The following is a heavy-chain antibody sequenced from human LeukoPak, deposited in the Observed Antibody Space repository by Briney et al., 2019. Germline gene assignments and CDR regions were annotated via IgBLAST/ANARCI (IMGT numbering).Heavy chain of an antibody. D-gene: IGHD4-23*01. CDR1: GGSISSYY. CDR2: IYYSGST. V-gene: IGHV4-59*08. Sequence: SETLFLTCTVSGGSISSYYWSWIRQPPGKGLEWIGYIYYSGSTNYNPSLKSRVTISVDTSKNQFSLKLSSVTAADTAVYYCARDRNSDYYYYGMDVWGQGTTVTVSS. J-gene: IGHJ6*02. CDR3: ARDRNSDYYYYGMDV.